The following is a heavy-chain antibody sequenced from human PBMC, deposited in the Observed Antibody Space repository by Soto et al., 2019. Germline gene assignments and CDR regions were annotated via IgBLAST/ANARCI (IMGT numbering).Heavy chain of an antibody. V-gene: IGHV3-23*01. D-gene: IGHD3-10*01. CDR3: TRDAVSMVRGTENWGDP. CDR2: ISGNGIST. J-gene: IGHJ5*02. CDR1: GFTFDNYA. Sequence: GGSLRLSCGASGFTFDNYAMSWVRQAPGKGLEWVSAISGNGISTYYADSVRGRFTISRDNSENTLFLQMNRLRADDTAVYYCTRDAVSMVRGTENWGDPWGQGTRGTLSS.